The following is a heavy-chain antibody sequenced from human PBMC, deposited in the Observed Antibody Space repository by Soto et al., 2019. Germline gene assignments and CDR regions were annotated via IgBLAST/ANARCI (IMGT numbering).Heavy chain of an antibody. V-gene: IGHV1-8*01. CDR2: MNPNSGNT. CDR1: GYTFTSYD. D-gene: IGHD6-19*01. J-gene: IGHJ4*02. Sequence: QVQLVQSGAEVKKPGASVKVSCKASGYTFTSYDINWVRQATGQGLEWMGWMNPNSGNTGYAQKFRGXVALTRXXSISTAYMELSSLRSEDTAVYYCARESGDSSPFDYWGQGTLVTVSS. CDR3: ARESGDSSPFDY.